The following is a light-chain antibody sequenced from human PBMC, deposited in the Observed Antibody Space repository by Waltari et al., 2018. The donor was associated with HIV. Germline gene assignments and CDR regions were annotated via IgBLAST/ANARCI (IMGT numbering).Light chain of an antibody. CDR3: QAWGSSTSGV. J-gene: IGLJ3*02. V-gene: IGLV3-1*01. Sequence: SYEVTQPPSVAVSPGQTASLTCSGYELGDKYTCWYQQKPGQSPLLVIYQDNKRPSGIPERVSCSSSGHTATLTISGTLPMDEADYYCQAWGSSTSGVFGTGTKLTVL. CDR1: ELGDKY. CDR2: QDN.